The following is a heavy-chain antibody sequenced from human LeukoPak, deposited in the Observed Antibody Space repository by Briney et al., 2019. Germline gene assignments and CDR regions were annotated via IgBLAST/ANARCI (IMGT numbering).Heavy chain of an antibody. CDR2: ISYDGSNK. CDR3: ARDFGSGWYIRGLLDY. V-gene: IGHV3-30-3*01. Sequence: GGSLRLSCAASGFTFSSYAMHWVRQAPGKGLEWVAVISYDGSNKYYADSVKGRFTISRDNSKNTLYLQMNSLRAEDTAVYYCARDFGSGWYIRGLLDYWGQGTLVTVSS. CDR1: GFTFSSYA. D-gene: IGHD6-19*01. J-gene: IGHJ4*02.